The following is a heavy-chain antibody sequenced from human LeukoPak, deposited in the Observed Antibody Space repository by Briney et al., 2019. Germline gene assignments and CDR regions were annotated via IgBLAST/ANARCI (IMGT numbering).Heavy chain of an antibody. Sequence: SETLSLTCTVSSGSISTYYWSWIRQPPGKGLEWVGYIYYSGSTNYNPSLKSRVTISVDTSKNQFSLKLNSVTAADTAVYYCARSYCSTSCYRSAFDIWGQGTMVTVSS. J-gene: IGHJ3*02. CDR3: ARSYCSTSCYRSAFDI. CDR2: IYYSGST. V-gene: IGHV4-59*01. D-gene: IGHD2-2*01. CDR1: SGSISTYY.